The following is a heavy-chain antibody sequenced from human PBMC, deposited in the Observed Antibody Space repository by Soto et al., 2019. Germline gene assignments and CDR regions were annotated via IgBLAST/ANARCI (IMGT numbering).Heavy chain of an antibody. D-gene: IGHD4-4*01. CDR3: AKVDYSKWDYYYYYYMDV. CDR2: ISGSGGST. J-gene: IGHJ6*03. CDR1: GFTFSSYA. V-gene: IGHV3-23*01. Sequence: GGSLRLSCAASGFTFSSYAMSWVRQAPGKGLEWVSAISGSGGSTYYADSVKGRFTISRDNSKNTLYRQMNSLRAEDTAVYYCAKVDYSKWDYYYYYYMDVWGKGTTVTVSS.